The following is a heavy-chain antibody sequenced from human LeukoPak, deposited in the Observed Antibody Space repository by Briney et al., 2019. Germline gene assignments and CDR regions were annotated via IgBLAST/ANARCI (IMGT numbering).Heavy chain of an antibody. CDR1: GLTSGIYA. J-gene: IGHJ4*02. Sequence: GGSLSPSCAASGLTSGIYAMSWVRQAPGKGLEWVSAFSGGGDSFYADSVRGRFSISADRSRNILYLLMNSLRVEDTAVYYCAKEVERHFDLRYWGQGIPVAVSS. CDR2: FSGGGDS. CDR3: AKEVERHFDLRY. V-gene: IGHV3-23*01.